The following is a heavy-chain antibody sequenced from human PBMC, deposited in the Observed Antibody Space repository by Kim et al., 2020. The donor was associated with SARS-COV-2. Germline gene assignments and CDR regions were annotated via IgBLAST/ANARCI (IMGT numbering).Heavy chain of an antibody. D-gene: IGHD1-1*01. CDR1: AFIFRNYG. CDR3: ARHARTWSFDY. J-gene: IGHJ2*01. CDR2: VNFDSTKT. V-gene: IGHV3-33*01. Sequence: GGSLRLSCAASAFIFRNYGMHWVRQAPGKGLEWVAVVNFDSTKTYYTDSVKGRFTISRDNSQNTLYLQMNSLRAEDTAVYYCARHARTWSFDYWGRGTLV.